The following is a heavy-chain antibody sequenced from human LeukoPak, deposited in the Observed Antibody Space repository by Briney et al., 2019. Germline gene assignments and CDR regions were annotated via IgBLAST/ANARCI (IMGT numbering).Heavy chain of an antibody. J-gene: IGHJ4*02. CDR3: ARAQVTYCGGDCYPSFDY. CDR2: IYYSGST. V-gene: IGHV4-59*08. CDR1: GGSISSYY. D-gene: IGHD2-21*01. Sequence: SETLSLTCTVSGGSISSYYWSWIRQPPGKGLEWIGYIYYSGSTYYNPSLKSRVTISVDTSKNQFSLKLSSVTAADTAVYYCARAQVTYCGGDCYPSFDYWGQGTLVTVSS.